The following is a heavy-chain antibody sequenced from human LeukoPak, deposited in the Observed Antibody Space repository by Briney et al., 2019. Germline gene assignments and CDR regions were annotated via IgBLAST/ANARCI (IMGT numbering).Heavy chain of an antibody. J-gene: IGHJ5*02. CDR3: ARESVATVNWFDP. Sequence: KPGGSLRLSCAASGFTFSDYYMNWIRQAPGKGLEWVSYISSSGGTKYYADSVKSRFTISGDNAKNAVYLQMNSLRAEDTAMYCCARESVATVNWFDPWGQGTLVTVSS. D-gene: IGHD5-12*01. CDR2: ISSSGGTK. V-gene: IGHV3-11*01. CDR1: GFTFSDYY.